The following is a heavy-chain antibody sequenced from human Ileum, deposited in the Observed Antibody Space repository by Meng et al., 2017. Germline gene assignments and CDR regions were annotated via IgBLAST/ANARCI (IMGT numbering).Heavy chain of an antibody. CDR3: ARENDNWNYFDY. J-gene: IGHJ4*02. V-gene: IGHV1-3*01. D-gene: IGHD1-1*01. CDR2: INAGNGNN. CDR1: GYTIRNYP. Sequence: QVQRVQSGTEVKKAGASVKVSCTASGYTIRNYPLHWVRQAPGQRPEWMGWINAGNGNNKISQKFQGSITITSDTSETAYMELSSLRSEDMAVYFCARENDNWNYFDYWGQGSLVTVSS.